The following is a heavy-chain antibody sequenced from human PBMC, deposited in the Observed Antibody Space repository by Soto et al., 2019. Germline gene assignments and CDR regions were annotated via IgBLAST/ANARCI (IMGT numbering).Heavy chain of an antibody. V-gene: IGHV3-21*01. CDR3: ARLSTNTAMVP. J-gene: IGHJ5*02. D-gene: IGHD5-18*01. CDR2: ISSSSSYI. Sequence: GGSLRLSCAASGFTFSSYSMNWVRQAPGKGLEWVSSISSSSSYIYYADSVKGQFTISRDNAKNPLYLQMNSLRAEDTAVYYCARLSTNTAMVPGGQGTLVTVSS. CDR1: GFTFSSYS.